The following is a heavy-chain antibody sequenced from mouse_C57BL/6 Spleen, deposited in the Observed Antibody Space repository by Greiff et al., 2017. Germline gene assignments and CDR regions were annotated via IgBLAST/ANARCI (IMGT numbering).Heavy chain of an antibody. D-gene: IGHD2-5*01. V-gene: IGHV6-3*01. CDR3: TRAYYSNSFAY. Sequence: EVKLEESGGGLVQPGGSMKLSCVASGFTFSNYWMNWVRQSPEKGLEWVAQIRLKSDNYATHYAESVKGRFTISRDDSKSSVYLQMNNLRAEDTGIYYCTRAYYSNSFAYWGQGTLVTVSA. J-gene: IGHJ3*01. CDR2: IRLKSDNYAT. CDR1: GFTFSNYW.